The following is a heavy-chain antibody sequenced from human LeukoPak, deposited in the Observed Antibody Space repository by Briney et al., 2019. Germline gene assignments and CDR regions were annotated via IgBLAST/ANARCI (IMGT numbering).Heavy chain of an antibody. CDR2: IKQDGSEK. V-gene: IGHV3-7*01. Sequence: GGSLRLSCVASGFTFSSRDWMTWVRQAPGKGLEWVANIKQDGSEKNYVDSVKGRFTISRDNAKNSVDLQMNSLRAEDTAVYYCARTELVGYYGSGSYSDYWGQGTLVTVSS. J-gene: IGHJ4*02. D-gene: IGHD3-10*01. CDR1: GFTFSSRDW. CDR3: ARTELVGYYGSGSYSDY.